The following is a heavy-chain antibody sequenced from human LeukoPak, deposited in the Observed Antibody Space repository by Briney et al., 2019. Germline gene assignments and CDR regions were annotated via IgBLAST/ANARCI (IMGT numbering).Heavy chain of an antibody. V-gene: IGHV3-23*01. D-gene: IGHD1-1*01. CDR1: GFTFSNYA. CDR3: ARSLKWNLVGFDY. Sequence: GGSLRLSCAASGFTFSNYAMNWVRQAPGKGLEWVSVINDSGGNTFCADSVKGRFTISRDNSKNTLYLQMSSLRVEDTAVYYCARSLKWNLVGFDYWGQGTLVTVSS. J-gene: IGHJ4*02. CDR2: INDSGGNT.